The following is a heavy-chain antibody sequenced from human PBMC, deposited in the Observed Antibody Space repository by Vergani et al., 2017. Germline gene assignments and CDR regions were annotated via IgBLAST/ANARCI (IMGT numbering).Heavy chain of an antibody. Sequence: EVQLVESGGGLVQPGGSLKLSCAASGFTFSGSAMHWVRQASGKGLEWVGRIRSKANSYATAYAASVKGRFTISRDDSKNTAYLQMNSLKTEDTAVYYCTRPWYYGSGSYYYMDVWGKGTTVTVSS. CDR1: GFTFSGSA. CDR2: IRSKANSYAT. J-gene: IGHJ6*03. CDR3: TRPWYYGSGSYYYMDV. D-gene: IGHD3-10*01. V-gene: IGHV3-73*02.